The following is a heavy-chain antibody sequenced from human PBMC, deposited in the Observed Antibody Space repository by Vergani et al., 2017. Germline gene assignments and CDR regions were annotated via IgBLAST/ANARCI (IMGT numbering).Heavy chain of an antibody. Sequence: QVQLVESGGGVVQPGRSLRLSCAASGFTFISYGMHWVRQAPGKGLEWVAVISYDGSNKYYADSVKGRFTISRDNSKNTLYLQMNSLRAEDTAVYYCAKEDYDFWSGYYKYFDYWGQGTLVTVSS. CDR3: AKEDYDFWSGYYKYFDY. CDR2: ISYDGSNK. D-gene: IGHD3-3*01. V-gene: IGHV3-30*18. J-gene: IGHJ4*02. CDR1: GFTFISYG.